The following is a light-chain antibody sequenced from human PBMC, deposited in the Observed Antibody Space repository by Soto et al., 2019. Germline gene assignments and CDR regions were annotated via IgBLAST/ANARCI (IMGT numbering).Light chain of an antibody. Sequence: QSVLTQPPSVSGAPGQRVTLSCTGSSSNIGAGYDVHWYQQLPGTAPKLLIYGNSNRPSGVPDRFSGSKSGPSASLAITGLQAEDEADYYCKSYDSSLSALFGGGTKLTGL. CDR1: SSNIGAGYD. V-gene: IGLV1-40*01. J-gene: IGLJ3*02. CDR2: GNS. CDR3: KSYDSSLSAL.